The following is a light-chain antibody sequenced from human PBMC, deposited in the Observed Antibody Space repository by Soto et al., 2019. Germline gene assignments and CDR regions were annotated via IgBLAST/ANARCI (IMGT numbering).Light chain of an antibody. CDR3: AAWDDSLTGSV. J-gene: IGLJ2*01. CDR1: SSNIGKNA. Sequence: QSVLTQPSSVSEAPGQRVTISCSGSSSNIGKNAVSWYRQVPGKAPKLLIYYDDLPPSGVSDRFSGSKSGTSASLAISGLQSEDEADYYCAAWDDSLTGSVFGGGTKLTVL. V-gene: IGLV1-36*01. CDR2: YDD.